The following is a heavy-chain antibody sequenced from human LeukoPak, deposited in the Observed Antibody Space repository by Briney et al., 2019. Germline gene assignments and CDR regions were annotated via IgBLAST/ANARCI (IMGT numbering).Heavy chain of an antibody. CDR3: AKRPPVGSGQGLDY. CDR2: INGDGDTT. CDR1: AFTFDDYA. D-gene: IGHD1-26*01. V-gene: IGHV3-43*02. Sequence: PGGSLRLSCVASAFTFDDYAMHWVRQTPGKGLEWVSLINGDGDTTYYADSVKGRFTISRDNSKNSLYLQMNSLRTEDTALYYCAKRPPVGSGQGLDYWGQGTLVTVSS. J-gene: IGHJ4*02.